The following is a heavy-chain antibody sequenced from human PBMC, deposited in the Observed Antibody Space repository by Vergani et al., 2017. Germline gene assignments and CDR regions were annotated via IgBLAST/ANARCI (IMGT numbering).Heavy chain of an antibody. CDR1: GYTFTSYY. CDR3: ARDSLYCSSTSCYVGRDWFNP. D-gene: IGHD2-2*01. V-gene: IGHV1-46*01. J-gene: IGHJ5*02. CDR2: INPSGGST. Sequence: QVQLVQSGAEVKKPGASVKVSCKASGYTFTSYYMHWVRQAPGQGLEWMGIINPSGGSTSYAQKFQGRVTMTRDTSTSTVYMELSSLRSEDTAVYYCARDSLYCSSTSCYVGRDWFNPWSQGTLVTVSS.